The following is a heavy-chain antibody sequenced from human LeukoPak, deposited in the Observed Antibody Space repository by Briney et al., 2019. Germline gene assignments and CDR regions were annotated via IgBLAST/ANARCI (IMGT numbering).Heavy chain of an antibody. CDR3: AIQQSDTSLFDP. J-gene: IGHJ5*02. V-gene: IGHV4-39*01. CDR2: IFYSGSA. CDR1: GDSISSTSYY. Sequence: SETLSLTCIVSGDSISSTSYYWAWIRQPPGKGLEWIGMIFYSGSAYYTPSLRGRVTLSVDTSRNQFSLNLISVTAADTGVYFCAIQQSDTSLFDPWGQGTLVTVSS. D-gene: IGHD2-21*02.